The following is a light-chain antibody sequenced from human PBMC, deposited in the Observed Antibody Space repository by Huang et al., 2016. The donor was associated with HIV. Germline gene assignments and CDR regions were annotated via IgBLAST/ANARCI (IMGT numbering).Light chain of an antibody. CDR1: QSLLYNSNNKNY. V-gene: IGKV4-1*01. J-gene: IGKJ2*01. CDR2: WAS. CDR3: QQHYSSPPT. Sequence: DIVMTQSPDSLAVSLGERATINCKSSQSLLYNSNNKNYLAWYHQKPGQPPNLLIYWASSRKSGVPDRCSGSGSETDFTLTISSLQAEDVAVYYCQQHYSSPPTFGQGTKLEIK.